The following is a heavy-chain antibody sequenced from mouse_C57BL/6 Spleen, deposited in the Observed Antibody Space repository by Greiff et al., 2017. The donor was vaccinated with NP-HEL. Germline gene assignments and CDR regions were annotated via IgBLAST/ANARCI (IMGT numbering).Heavy chain of an antibody. V-gene: IGHV1-52*01. CDR3: ARGVTTDAVDY. J-gene: IGHJ4*01. D-gene: IGHD1-1*01. CDR1: GYTFTSYW. CDR2: IDPSDSET. Sequence: QVHVKQPGAELVRPGSSVKLSCKASGYTFTSYWMHWVKQRPIQGLEWIGNIDPSDSETHYNQKFKDKATLTVDKSSSTDYMQLSSLTSEDSAVYYCARGVTTDAVDYWGQGTSVTVSS.